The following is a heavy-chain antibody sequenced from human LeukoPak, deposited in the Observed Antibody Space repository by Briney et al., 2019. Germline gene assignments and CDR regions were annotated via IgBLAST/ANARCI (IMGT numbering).Heavy chain of an antibody. CDR1: GYTFTSYY. J-gene: IGHJ5*02. Sequence: GASVKVSCKASGYTFTSYYMHWVRQAPGQGLEWMGIINPNGGSTSYAQKFQGRVTMTRDTSTSTVYMELSSLRSEDTAVYYCARVYSSWYHGFDPWGQGTLVTVSS. CDR2: INPNGGST. CDR3: ARVYSSWYHGFDP. V-gene: IGHV1-46*01. D-gene: IGHD6-13*01.